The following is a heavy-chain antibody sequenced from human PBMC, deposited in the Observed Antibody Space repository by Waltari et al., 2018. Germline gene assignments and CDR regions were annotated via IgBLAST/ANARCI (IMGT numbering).Heavy chain of an antibody. Sequence: EVQLVESVGGIVQPGGSLRLSCAASGFTFSSYCMHWVRQAPGKGLVWVSRANSDGSSTSYADSVKGRFTISRDNAKSTVYLQMNSLRAEDTAVYYCARINRLRNWYFDLWGRGTLVTVSS. D-gene: IGHD2-21*01. J-gene: IGHJ2*01. V-gene: IGHV3-74*01. CDR3: ARINRLRNWYFDL. CDR1: GFTFSSYC. CDR2: ANSDGSST.